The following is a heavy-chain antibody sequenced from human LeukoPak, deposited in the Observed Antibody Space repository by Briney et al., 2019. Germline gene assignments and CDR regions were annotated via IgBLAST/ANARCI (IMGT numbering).Heavy chain of an antibody. J-gene: IGHJ4*02. CDR1: GFTFSSYS. CDR3: ARIYSGSYDY. Sequence: GGSLRLSCAASGFTFSSYSMNWVRQAPGKGLEWVSYISSSSSTIYYADSVKGRFTISRDNAKNPLYLQMNSLRAEDTAVYYCARIYSGSYDYWGQGTLVTVSS. V-gene: IGHV3-48*01. D-gene: IGHD1-26*01. CDR2: ISSSSSTI.